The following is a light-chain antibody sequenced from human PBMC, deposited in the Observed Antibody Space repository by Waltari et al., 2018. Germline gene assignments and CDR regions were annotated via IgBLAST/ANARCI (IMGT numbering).Light chain of an antibody. CDR1: QSVSSN. J-gene: IGKJ5*01. CDR3: QQYNRWPPIT. CDR2: DAS. Sequence: VVLTQSPATLSVSPGESAIISCRASQSVSSNFAWYQQKPGQAPRLLTYDASTRASSIPARFRGSGSGTEFTLTINSLQSEDSATYYCQQYNRWPPITFGQGTRLDIK. V-gene: IGKV3-15*01.